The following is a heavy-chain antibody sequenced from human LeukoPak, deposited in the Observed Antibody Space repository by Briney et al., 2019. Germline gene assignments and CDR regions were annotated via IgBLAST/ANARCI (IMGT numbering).Heavy chain of an antibody. CDR1: GGSISNYY. Sequence: SETLSLTCTVSGGSISNYYWSWIRQPPGKGLEWIGFIYYTESTNYNPSLKSRVTISIDSSKNQFSLKLSSVTAADSAVYYCARESFVIVGNAFDIWGQGTMVTVSS. V-gene: IGHV4-59*12. J-gene: IGHJ3*02. CDR2: IYYTEST. D-gene: IGHD3-22*01. CDR3: ARESFVIVGNAFDI.